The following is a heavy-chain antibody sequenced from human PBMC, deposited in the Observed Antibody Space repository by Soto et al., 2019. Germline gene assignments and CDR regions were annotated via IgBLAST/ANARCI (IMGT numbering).Heavy chain of an antibody. CDR3: AREIVTAGGNNYFDP. D-gene: IGHD2-21*02. CDR2: VYHTGDT. J-gene: IGHJ5*02. V-gene: IGHV4-4*02. CDR1: GGTVASSHW. Sequence: PSETLSLTCVVSGGTVASSHWWSWVRQSPGRGLEWIGNVYHTGDTNFHPSLQSRVTFSVDKSNNQFSLRLTSVTAADTAVYFCAREIVTAGGNNYFDPWGPGTLVTVSS.